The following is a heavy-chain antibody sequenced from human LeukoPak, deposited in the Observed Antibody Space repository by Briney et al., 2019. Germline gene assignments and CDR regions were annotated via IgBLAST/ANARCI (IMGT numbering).Heavy chain of an antibody. Sequence: SQTLSLTCAVSGDSFSSNSAAWNWIRQSPSRGLEWLGRTYYRSKWYNDYAISVRGRITINPDTSKNQFSLQLNSVTPDDTAVYYCARETGNLFEYWGQGTLVTVSS. CDR3: ARETGNLFEY. CDR1: GDSFSSNSAA. V-gene: IGHV6-1*01. J-gene: IGHJ4*02. D-gene: IGHD7-27*01. CDR2: TYYRSKWYN.